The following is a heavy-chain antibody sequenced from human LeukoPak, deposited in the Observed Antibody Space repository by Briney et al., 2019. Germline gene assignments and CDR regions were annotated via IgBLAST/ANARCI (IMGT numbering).Heavy chain of an antibody. Sequence: GGSLRLSCEASGFTFSTYWMSWVRQAPGKGLEWVGNINQDGTEKHYLDSMRGRFTISRDNAKNSLYLQMNSLRAEDTAVYYCARELVVGPAEYFQDWGQGTLVTVSS. J-gene: IGHJ1*01. D-gene: IGHD2-8*02. V-gene: IGHV3-7*01. CDR1: GFTFSTYW. CDR3: ARELVVGPAEYFQD. CDR2: INQDGTEK.